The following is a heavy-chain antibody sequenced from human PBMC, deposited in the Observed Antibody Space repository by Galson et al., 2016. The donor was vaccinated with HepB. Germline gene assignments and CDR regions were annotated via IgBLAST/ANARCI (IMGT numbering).Heavy chain of an antibody. CDR2: IYSSGST. CDR1: GGSISSPGYSY. J-gene: IGHJ4*02. Sequence: TLSLTCTVSGGSISSPGYSYWSWIRQHPGKGLEWIGNIYSSGSTYYNPSLKSRVTISLDTSKNQFSLKLSSVTAADTAVYYCARESDWYAGGSLAHWGQGALVTVSS. D-gene: IGHD6-19*01. V-gene: IGHV4-31*03. CDR3: ARESDWYAGGSLAH.